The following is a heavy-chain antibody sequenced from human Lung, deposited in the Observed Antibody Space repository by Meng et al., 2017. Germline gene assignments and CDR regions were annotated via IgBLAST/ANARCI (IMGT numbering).Heavy chain of an antibody. D-gene: IGHD4-11*01. CDR1: GGSFSDYY. Sequence: QGQRQQWCPGLLEPSETLSLTCVVSGGSFSDYYWSWIRQPPGKGLEWIGEINHSGSTNYNPSLESRATISVDTSQNNLSLKLSSVTAADSAVYYCARGPTTMAHDFDYWGQGTLVTVSS. CDR2: INHSGST. CDR3: ARGPTTMAHDFDY. J-gene: IGHJ4*02. V-gene: IGHV4-34*01.